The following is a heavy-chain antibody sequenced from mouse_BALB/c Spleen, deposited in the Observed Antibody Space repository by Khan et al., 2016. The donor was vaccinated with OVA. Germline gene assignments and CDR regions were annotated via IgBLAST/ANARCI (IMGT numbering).Heavy chain of an antibody. Sequence: VQLKQSGAELVKPGASVKLSCTASGFNIKDTYMHWVKQRPEQGLEWIGRIDPANGNTKFDPRFQGKATITADTSSNTAYLQLSSLTSEDTAVYYCARDYWDVFAYWGQGTLVTVSA. CDR1: GFNIKDTY. CDR2: IDPANGNT. J-gene: IGHJ3*01. D-gene: IGHD4-1*01. V-gene: IGHV14-3*02. CDR3: ARDYWDVFAY.